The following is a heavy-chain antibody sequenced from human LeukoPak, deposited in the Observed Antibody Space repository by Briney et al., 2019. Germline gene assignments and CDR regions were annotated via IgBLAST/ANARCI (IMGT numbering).Heavy chain of an antibody. Sequence: ASVKVSCKASGYTFTSYSISWVRQAPGQGLEWMGWISAYNGNTIYAQKVKGRVTMATDTSTSTAYMELRSLKSDDTAVYYCARASYCSDGSCYSDYWGQGTLVTVSS. V-gene: IGHV1-18*01. D-gene: IGHD2-15*01. CDR2: ISAYNGNT. CDR3: ARASYCSDGSCYSDY. J-gene: IGHJ4*02. CDR1: GYTFTSYS.